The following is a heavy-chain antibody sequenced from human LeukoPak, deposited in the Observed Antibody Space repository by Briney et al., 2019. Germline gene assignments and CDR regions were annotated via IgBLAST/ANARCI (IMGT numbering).Heavy chain of an antibody. Sequence: PGGSLRLSCKVSGFTVSSNSMSWVRQAPGKGLEWVSFIYTTGSTHNSDSVKGRFTISRDSYKNTLYLKMNSLRAENTAVYYCARRAGDYSHPYDYWGQGTLVTVSS. D-gene: IGHD3-22*01. CDR1: GFTVSSNS. V-gene: IGHV3-53*01. CDR3: ARRAGDYSHPYDY. CDR2: IYTTGST. J-gene: IGHJ4*02.